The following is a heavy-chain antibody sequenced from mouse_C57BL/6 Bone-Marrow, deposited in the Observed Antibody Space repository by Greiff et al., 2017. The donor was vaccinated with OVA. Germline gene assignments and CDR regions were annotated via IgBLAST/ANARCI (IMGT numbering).Heavy chain of an antibody. CDR1: GYTFTNYW. Sequence: QVQLQQSGAELVRPGTSVKMSCKASGYTFTNYWIGWAKQRPGHGLEGIGDIYPGGGYTNYNEKFKGKATLTADQSSSTAYMQFSSLTSEDSAIYYCALNWDFSWFAYWGQGTLVTVAA. J-gene: IGHJ3*01. D-gene: IGHD4-1*01. CDR2: IYPGGGYT. CDR3: ALNWDFSWFAY. V-gene: IGHV1-63*01.